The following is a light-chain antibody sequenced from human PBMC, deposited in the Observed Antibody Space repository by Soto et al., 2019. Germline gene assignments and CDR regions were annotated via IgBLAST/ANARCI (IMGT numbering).Light chain of an antibody. CDR1: QGISNS. V-gene: IGKV1-27*01. CDR3: QKSNSAPFT. J-gene: IGKJ3*01. CDR2: AAS. Sequence: DIQMTQSPSSLSASVGDRVTITCRASQGISNSLAWYQQNPGKVPKLLIYAASTLQLGVPSRFSGSGSGTDFTLTISSLQPEDVATYYCQKSNSAPFTFGPGTKVDIK.